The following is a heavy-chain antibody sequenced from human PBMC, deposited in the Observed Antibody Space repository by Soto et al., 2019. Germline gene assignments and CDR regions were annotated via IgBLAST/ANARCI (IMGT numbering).Heavy chain of an antibody. V-gene: IGHV3-49*04. CDR2: TKSKAYGGTI. J-gene: IGHJ4*02. CDR3: AGEFSGYDYGSEY. Sequence: LRLSCTTSGFAFGEYTLNWVRQAPGKGLEWVGFTKSKAYGGTIEYAASVKGRFSISRDDSKSIAYLQMNSLKTEDTGVYYCAGEFSGYDYGSEYWGQGTLVTVSS. CDR1: GFAFGEYT. D-gene: IGHD5-12*01.